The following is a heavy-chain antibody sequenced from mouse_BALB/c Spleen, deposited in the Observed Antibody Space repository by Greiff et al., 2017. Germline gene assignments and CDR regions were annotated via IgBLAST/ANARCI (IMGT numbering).Heavy chain of an antibody. CDR3: AMLAGTGYYFDY. J-gene: IGHJ2*01. D-gene: IGHD4-1*01. Sequence: DVMLVESGGDLVKPGGSLKLSCAASGFTFSSYGMSWVRQTPDKRLEWVATISSGGSYTYYPDSVKGRFTISRDNAKNTLYLQSSSLKSEDTAMYYCAMLAGTGYYFDYWGQGTTLTVSS. V-gene: IGHV5-6*02. CDR1: GFTFSSYG. CDR2: ISSGGSYT.